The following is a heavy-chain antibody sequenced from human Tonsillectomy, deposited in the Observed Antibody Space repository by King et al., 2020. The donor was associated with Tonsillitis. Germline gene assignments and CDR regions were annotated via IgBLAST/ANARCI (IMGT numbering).Heavy chain of an antibody. J-gene: IGHJ4*02. V-gene: IGHV5-51*01. Sequence: VQLVESGAEVKKPGESLKISCKGSGYNFTNYWIGWVRQMPGKGLEYMGIIYPGDSDTRYSPSFQGQVTMSADKSIRTAYLQWSSLKASDTAMYYCARHRAYDTSGYALGYWGQGTPVTVSS. D-gene: IGHD3-22*01. CDR1: GYNFTNYW. CDR3: ARHRAYDTSGYALGY. CDR2: IYPGDSDT.